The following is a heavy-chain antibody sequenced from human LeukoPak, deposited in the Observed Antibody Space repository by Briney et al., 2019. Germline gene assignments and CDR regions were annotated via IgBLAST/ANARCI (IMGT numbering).Heavy chain of an antibody. CDR3: AKEQSPWGAYGSGSNNWFDP. Sequence: GGSLRLSCAASGFTFSSYAMSWVRQAPGKGLEWVSAISGSGGSTYYADSVKGRFTISRDNSKNTLYLQMSSLRAEDTAVYYCAKEQSPWGAYGSGSNNWFDPWGQGTLVTVSS. D-gene: IGHD3-10*01. J-gene: IGHJ5*02. V-gene: IGHV3-23*01. CDR1: GFTFSSYA. CDR2: ISGSGGST.